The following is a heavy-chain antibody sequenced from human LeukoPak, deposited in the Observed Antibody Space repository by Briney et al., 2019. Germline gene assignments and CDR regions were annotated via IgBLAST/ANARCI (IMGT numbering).Heavy chain of an antibody. V-gene: IGHV3-48*03. CDR2: ISSSGSTI. CDR3: AKDYSSSWINHLDY. D-gene: IGHD6-13*01. J-gene: IGHJ4*02. Sequence: GGSLRLSCAASGFTFSSYEMNWVRQAPGKGLEWVSYISSSGSTIYYADSVKGRFTISRDNAKNSLYLQMNSLRAEDMALYYCAKDYSSSWINHLDYWGQGTLVTVSS. CDR1: GFTFSSYE.